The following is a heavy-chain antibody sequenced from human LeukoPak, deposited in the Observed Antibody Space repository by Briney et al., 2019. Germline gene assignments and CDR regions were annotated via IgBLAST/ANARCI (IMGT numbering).Heavy chain of an antibody. D-gene: IGHD6-19*01. CDR1: GFTFNNFA. CDR3: AKGSVAATYKFDC. CDR2: ISGSAGST. Sequence: GGSLRLSCAASGFTFNNFAMSWVRQAPGTGLEWVSAISGSAGSTYYADSVKGRFTISRDNSKNTLYLQMDSLGAEDTAVYFCAKGSVAATYKFDCWGQGTLVTVSP. J-gene: IGHJ4*02. V-gene: IGHV3-23*01.